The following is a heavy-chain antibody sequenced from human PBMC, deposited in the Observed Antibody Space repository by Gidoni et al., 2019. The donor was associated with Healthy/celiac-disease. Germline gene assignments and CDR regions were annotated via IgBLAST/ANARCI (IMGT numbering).Heavy chain of an antibody. CDR1: GGSISRSSYY. Sequence: QLQLQESGAGLVNPSETLSLIGAVCGGSISRSSYYCGWIRQPPGKGLEWIGSIYYSGRTYYNPSLKCRVTISVDTSKIQFSLKLSSVTAADTAVYYCARPTGGSSWYLNWFDPWGQGTLVTVSS. J-gene: IGHJ5*02. CDR2: IYYSGRT. CDR3: ARPTGGSSWYLNWFDP. D-gene: IGHD6-13*01. V-gene: IGHV4-39*01.